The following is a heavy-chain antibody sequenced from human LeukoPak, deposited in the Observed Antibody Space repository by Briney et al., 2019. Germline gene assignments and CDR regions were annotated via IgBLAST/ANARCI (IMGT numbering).Heavy chain of an antibody. J-gene: IGHJ4*02. Sequence: GGSLRLSCAASGFTFSSYGMHWVRQAPGKGLEWVAFIRYDGSNKYYADSVKGRFTISRDNSKNTLYLQMNSLRAEDTAVYYCAKEYYDFWSRSFDYWGQGTLVTVSS. D-gene: IGHD3-3*01. CDR3: AKEYYDFWSRSFDY. V-gene: IGHV3-30*02. CDR2: IRYDGSNK. CDR1: GFTFSSYG.